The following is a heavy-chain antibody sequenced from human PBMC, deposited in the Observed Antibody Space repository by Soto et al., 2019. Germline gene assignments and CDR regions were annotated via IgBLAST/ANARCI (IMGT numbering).Heavy chain of an antibody. CDR1: GYTFTSYY. V-gene: IGHV1-46*01. J-gene: IGHJ2*01. CDR2: INPSGGST. D-gene: IGHD2-2*01. CDR3: ARGWTPRTVVPAAHMRTTSYWYFYL. Sequence: ASVKVSCKASGYTFTSYYMHWVRQAPGQGLEWMGIINPSGGSTSYAQKFQGRVTITRDTSASTAYMELSSLRSEDTAVYYCARGWTPRTVVPAAHMRTTSYWYFYLWGRGTLVTVSS.